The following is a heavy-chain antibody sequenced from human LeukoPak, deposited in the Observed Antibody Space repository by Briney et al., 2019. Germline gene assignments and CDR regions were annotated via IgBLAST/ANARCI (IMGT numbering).Heavy chain of an antibody. J-gene: IGHJ6*02. CDR3: AKHVDPYYYGMDV. V-gene: IGHV4-59*08. CDR2: IYYSGNT. Sequence: SETLSLTCTVSGASISNYYWSWIRQPPGKGLEWIGYIYYSGNTNYNPSLKSRVTVSVDTSKNQFSLRLSSVTAADTAVYFCAKHVDPYYYGMDVWGQGTTVTVSS. D-gene: IGHD5-12*01. CDR1: GASISNYY.